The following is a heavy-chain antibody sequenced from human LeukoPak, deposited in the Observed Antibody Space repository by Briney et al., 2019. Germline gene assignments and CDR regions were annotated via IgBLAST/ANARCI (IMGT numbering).Heavy chain of an antibody. D-gene: IGHD6-19*01. CDR2: IIPIFGTA. J-gene: IGHJ4*02. Sequence: SVKVSFKASGGTFSIYAISWVRQPPGQGLEWMGGIIPIFGTANYAQKFQGRVTITADESTSTAYMELSSLRSEDTAVYYCARGGAVLNYSRGWLGYWGQGTLVTVSS. CDR1: GGTFSIYA. CDR3: ARGGAVLNYSRGWLGY. V-gene: IGHV1-69*13.